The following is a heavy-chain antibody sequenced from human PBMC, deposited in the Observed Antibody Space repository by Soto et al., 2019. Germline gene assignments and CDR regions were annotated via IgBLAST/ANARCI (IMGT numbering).Heavy chain of an antibody. V-gene: IGHV1-69*14. CDR3: ARDLGSGYDPGAY. Sequence: QVQLVQSGAEVKKPGSSVKVSCKTSGDIFSGYSISWVRQAPGQGLEWMGGIIPIFGTTNYAPRFHGRVTITADKSTRTVYMELYSLKSEATAVYYGARDLGSGYDPGAYWGQGTLVTVCS. D-gene: IGHD5-12*01. CDR1: GDIFSGYS. J-gene: IGHJ4*02. CDR2: IIPIFGTT.